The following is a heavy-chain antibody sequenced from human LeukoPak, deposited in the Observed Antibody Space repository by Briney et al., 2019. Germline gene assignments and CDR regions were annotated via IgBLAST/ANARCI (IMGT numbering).Heavy chain of an antibody. CDR3: ARHINYYYSYMDV. CDR2: IYYSGGT. CDR1: GGSFSGYY. Sequence: SETLSLTCAVYGGSFSGYYWDWIRQPPGKGLEWIGTIYYSGGTYYNPSLKSRVTISVDTSKNQFSLKLRSVTAADTAVYYCARHINYYYSYMDVWGKGTTVTVSS. V-gene: IGHV4-39*01. J-gene: IGHJ6*03.